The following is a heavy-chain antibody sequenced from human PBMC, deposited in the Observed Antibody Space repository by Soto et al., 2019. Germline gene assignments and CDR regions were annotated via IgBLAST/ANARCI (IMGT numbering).Heavy chain of an antibody. D-gene: IGHD6-19*01. J-gene: IGHJ6*02. CDR2: LDQGGGEK. CDR1: EFSFSDYW. CDR3: ARDRGSGWFYYYYGMDV. Sequence: GGSLRLSCAASEFSFSDYWMAWVRQAPGKGLEWVANLDQGGGEKHYGDSVKGRFTISRDNAKNTLYLQMNSLRAEDTAVYYCARDRGSGWFYYYYGMDVWGQGTTVTVSS. V-gene: IGHV3-7*01.